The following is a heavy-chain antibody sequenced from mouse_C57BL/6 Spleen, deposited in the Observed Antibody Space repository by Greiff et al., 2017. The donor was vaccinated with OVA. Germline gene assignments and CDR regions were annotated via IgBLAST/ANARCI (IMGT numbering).Heavy chain of an antibody. CDR3: ARSTGGSSPYYFDY. CDR1: GYTFTSYW. J-gene: IGHJ2*01. CDR2: INPSNGGT. D-gene: IGHD1-1*01. Sequence: QVQLQQSGTELVKPGASVKLSCKASGYTFTSYWMHWVKQRPGQGLEWIGNINPSNGGTNYNEKFKSKATLTVDKSSSTAYMQLSSLTSEDSAVYYCARSTGGSSPYYFDYWGQGTTLTVSS. V-gene: IGHV1-53*01.